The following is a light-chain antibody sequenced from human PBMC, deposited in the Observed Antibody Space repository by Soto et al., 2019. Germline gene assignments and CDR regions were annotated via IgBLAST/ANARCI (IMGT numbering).Light chain of an antibody. V-gene: IGKV4-1*01. J-gene: IGKJ4*01. CDR3: QQYYNNALT. CDR1: QSVLYSSNNKNY. CDR2: WAS. Sequence: DIVMTQSPDSLAVSLGERATINCKSSQSVLYSSNNKNYLAWYQQKPGQPPKLLIYWASTRESGVPDRLSGSGSGTDFNLSISGLLAEDVLVYDCQQYYNNALTFGGGTKVGVK.